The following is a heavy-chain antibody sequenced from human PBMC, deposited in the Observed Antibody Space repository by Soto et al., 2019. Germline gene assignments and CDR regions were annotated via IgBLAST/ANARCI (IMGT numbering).Heavy chain of an antibody. V-gene: IGHV4-59*01. CDR1: GGSISSYY. Sequence: SETLSLTCTVSGGSISSYYWSWIRQPPGKGLEWIVYIYYSGITNYNPSLNSRVTISVDTSKSQFSLKLSSVTAADTAVYYCERSWDFGVVIERFDPWGLGTLVTVSS. CDR2: IYYSGIT. J-gene: IGHJ5*02. D-gene: IGHD3-3*01. CDR3: ERSWDFGVVIERFDP.